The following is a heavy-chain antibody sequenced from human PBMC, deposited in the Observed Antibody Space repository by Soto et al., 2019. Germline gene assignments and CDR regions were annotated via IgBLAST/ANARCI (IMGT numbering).Heavy chain of an antibody. Sequence: EVQLVESGGGLVQPGGSLRLSCAASGLIFSDYHMDWVRQAPGKGLEWVGRIRRKANSYTTEYAASVKGRFTISRDDSKTPLYLQTNSLKTEDTAVYYCAMLGGYYGGSNDMAVWGQGTTVTVSS. CDR1: GLIFSDYH. CDR2: IRRKANSYTT. CDR3: AMLGGYYGGSNDMAV. D-gene: IGHD3-22*01. J-gene: IGHJ6*02. V-gene: IGHV3-72*01.